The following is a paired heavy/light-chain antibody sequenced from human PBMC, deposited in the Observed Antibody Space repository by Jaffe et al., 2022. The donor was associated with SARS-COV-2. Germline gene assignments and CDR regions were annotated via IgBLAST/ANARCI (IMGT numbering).Heavy chain of an antibody. Sequence: VQLVESGGGLVNPGGSLRLSCAASGFTFSSYGMNWVRQAPGKGLEWVSSIGSRENYIYHADSVKGRFTISRDNAKNSLYLQMNSLRAEDTAVYYCATDRGYGDYSRWGQGTLVTVSS. CDR1: GFTFSSYG. V-gene: IGHV3-21*02. D-gene: IGHD4-17*01. CDR3: ATDRGYGDYSR. J-gene: IGHJ4*02. CDR2: IGSRENYI.
Light chain of an antibody. Sequence: QSALTQPASVSGSPGQSITISCTGASSDVGAYNYVSWYQQHPGKAPKLMIYEVSNRPSGVPDRFSGSKSGNTASLTISGLQAEDEADYYCASYTSSNTRVFGTGTKVTVL. CDR1: SSDVGAYNY. CDR3: ASYTSSNTRV. J-gene: IGLJ1*01. V-gene: IGLV2-14*01. CDR2: EVS.